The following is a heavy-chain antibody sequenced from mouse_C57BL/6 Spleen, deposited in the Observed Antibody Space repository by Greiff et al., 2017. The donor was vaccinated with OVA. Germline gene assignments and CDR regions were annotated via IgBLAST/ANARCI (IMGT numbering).Heavy chain of an antibody. V-gene: IGHV1-50*01. J-gene: IGHJ2*01. D-gene: IGHD4-1*01. CDR2: IDPSDSYT. Sequence: QVQLQQPGAELVKPGASVKLSCKASGYTFTSYWMQWVKQRPGQGLEWIREIDPSDSYTNYNQKFKGKATLTVDTSSSTAYMQLSSLTSEDSAVYYCARWELGRGYWGQGTTLTVSS. CDR3: ARWELGRGY. CDR1: GYTFTSYW.